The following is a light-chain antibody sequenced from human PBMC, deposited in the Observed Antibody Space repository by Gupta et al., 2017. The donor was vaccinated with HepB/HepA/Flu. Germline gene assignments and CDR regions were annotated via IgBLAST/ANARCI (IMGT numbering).Light chain of an antibody. CDR1: ALPKQY. CDR3: QSADTSGIFS. J-gene: IGLJ2*01. CDR2: KDN. V-gene: IGLV3-25*03. Sequence: SSELTQPPSVSVSPGQTARITCSGDALPKQYAYWYQQKPGQAPVLLIYKDNKRPPGIPERFSGSSSGTTVTLTISGVQAEDEADYFCQSADTSGIFSFGGGTKVTVL.